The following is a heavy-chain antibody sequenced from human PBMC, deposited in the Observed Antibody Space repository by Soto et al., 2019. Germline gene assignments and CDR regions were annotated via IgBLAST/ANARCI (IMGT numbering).Heavy chain of an antibody. J-gene: IGHJ4*02. V-gene: IGHV1-69*01. CDR3: ARAVASGSDIGD. CDR2: IIPIFGTA. CDR1: GGTFSSYA. D-gene: IGHD2-15*01. Sequence: QVQLVQSGAEVKKPGSSVKVSCKASGGTFSSYAISWVRQAPGQGLEWMGGIIPIFGTANYAQKFQVRVTITADESTSKAYMELSRLRSEDTAVYYCARAVASGSDIGDWGQGTMVTVSS.